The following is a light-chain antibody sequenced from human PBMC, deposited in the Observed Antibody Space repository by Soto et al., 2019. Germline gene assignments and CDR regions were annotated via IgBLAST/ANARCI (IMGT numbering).Light chain of an antibody. J-gene: IGKJ1*01. CDR1: QSVSSN. CDR3: QHYSNWPPWT. V-gene: IGKV3D-15*01. CDR2: GAS. Sequence: IVMPQSPATLSVSPGERATLSCRASQSVSSNLAWYQQKPGQAPRLLIYGASTRATGIPARFSGSGSGTEFTLTISSLQSEDFAVYYCQHYSNWPPWTFGQGTKVDIK.